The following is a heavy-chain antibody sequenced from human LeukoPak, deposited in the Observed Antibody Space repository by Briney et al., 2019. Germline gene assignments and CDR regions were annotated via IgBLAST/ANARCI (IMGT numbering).Heavy chain of an antibody. V-gene: IGHV3-48*01. Sequence: PGGSLRLSCVASGFTFSSYSMNWVRQAPGKGLEWVSYISDDSSTIYYADSVKGRFTISRDNAKNSLYLQMNSLRGEDTALYYCARAFYDLRRPTYWYFDLWGRGTLVTVSS. CDR3: ARAFYDLRRPTYWYFDL. CDR1: GFTFSSYS. CDR2: ISDDSSTI. J-gene: IGHJ2*01. D-gene: IGHD3-16*01.